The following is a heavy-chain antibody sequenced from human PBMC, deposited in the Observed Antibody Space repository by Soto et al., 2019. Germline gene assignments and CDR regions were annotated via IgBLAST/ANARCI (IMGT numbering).Heavy chain of an antibody. CDR1: GFTFRSFT. V-gene: IGHV3-21*01. CDR3: TRDASRDSSARGWFDP. D-gene: IGHD6-13*01. CDR2: ISSNSAYI. J-gene: IGHJ5*02. Sequence: GGSLRLSCAAAGFTFRSFTINCVRQAPGKGRGWVSTISSNSAYIYYTDALRGRFTISRDNAKNSLHLQMNSLRAEDTAVYYCTRDASRDSSARGWFDPWGTGTLVTVSS.